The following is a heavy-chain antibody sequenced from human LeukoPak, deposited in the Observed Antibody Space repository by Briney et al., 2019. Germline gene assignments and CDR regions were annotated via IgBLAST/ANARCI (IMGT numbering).Heavy chain of an antibody. V-gene: IGHV4-59*08. CDR1: GGSISSYY. J-gene: IGHJ4*02. D-gene: IGHD4-11*01. CDR2: IYYSGST. Sequence: SETLSLPCTVSGGSISSYYWSWIRQPPGKGLEWIGYIYYSGSTNYNPSLKSRVTISVDTSKNQFSLKLSSVTAADTAVYYCAKGDYPEGYWGQGTLVTVSS. CDR3: AKGDYPEGY.